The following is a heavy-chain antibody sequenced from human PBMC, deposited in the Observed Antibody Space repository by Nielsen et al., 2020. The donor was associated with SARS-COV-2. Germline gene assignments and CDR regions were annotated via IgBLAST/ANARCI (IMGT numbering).Heavy chain of an antibody. V-gene: IGHV3-13*01. CDR2: IGTGVDT. J-gene: IGHJ4*02. CDR3: ARGFHGGFDY. D-gene: IGHD2-15*01. CDR1: EFTFRNYD. Sequence: GGSLRLSCAASEFTFRNYDMHWVRQVTGKGLEWVATIGTGVDTYYPDSVKGRFTTSRENAKNSLYLQMNSLRVDDTAVYYCARGFHGGFDYWGQGTLVTVSS.